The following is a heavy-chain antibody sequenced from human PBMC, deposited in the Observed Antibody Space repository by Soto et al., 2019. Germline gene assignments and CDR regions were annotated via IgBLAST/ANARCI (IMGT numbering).Heavy chain of an antibody. J-gene: IGHJ6*03. CDR1: GGSFSGYY. Sequence: SDTLSLTCAVYGGSFSGYYWSWIRQPPGKGLEWIGEINHSGSTNYNPSLKSRVTISVDTSKNQFSLKLSSVTAADTAVYYCARARYYDFWSGYYIQNYYYMDVWGKGTTVTVSS. D-gene: IGHD3-3*01. V-gene: IGHV4-34*01. CDR2: INHSGST. CDR3: ARARYYDFWSGYYIQNYYYMDV.